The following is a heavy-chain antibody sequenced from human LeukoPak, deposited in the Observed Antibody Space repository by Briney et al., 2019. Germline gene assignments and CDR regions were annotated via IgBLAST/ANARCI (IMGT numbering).Heavy chain of an antibody. J-gene: IGHJ4*02. V-gene: IGHV3-23*01. D-gene: IGHD3-10*01. CDR3: AKVYSLLWFGELSGPFDY. CDR1: GFTVSSNY. Sequence: GGSLRLSCAASGFTVSSNYMSWVRQAPGKGLEWVSAISGSGGSTYCADSVKGRFTISRDNSKNTLYLQMNSLRAEDTAVYYCAKVYSLLWFGELSGPFDYWGQGTLVTVSS. CDR2: ISGSGGST.